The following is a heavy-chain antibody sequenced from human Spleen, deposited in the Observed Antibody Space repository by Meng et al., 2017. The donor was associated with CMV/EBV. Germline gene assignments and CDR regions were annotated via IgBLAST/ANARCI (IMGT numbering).Heavy chain of an antibody. Sequence: GGYLRLSCAASGFTFSSYAMSWVRQAPGKGLEWVSAISGSGGSTYYADSVKGRFTISRENSKNTLYLQMNSLRAEDTAVYYCASMQVVAATRGWFDPWGQGTLVTVSS. CDR3: ASMQVVAATRGWFDP. D-gene: IGHD2-15*01. CDR2: ISGSGGST. V-gene: IGHV3-23*01. J-gene: IGHJ5*02. CDR1: GFTFSSYA.